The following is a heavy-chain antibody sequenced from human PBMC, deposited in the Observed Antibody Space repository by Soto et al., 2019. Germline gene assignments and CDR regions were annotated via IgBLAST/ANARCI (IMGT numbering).Heavy chain of an antibody. Sequence: QVQLVQSGAEVKKPGASVKVSCRASGYTFTSYDINWVRQATGQGLEWMGWMNPNSGNAGYAQKFQGRVTMTKNTFISTAYRELSSLRAEDTAVYYCASGSRGVPFDPWGQGTLVTVSS. CDR2: MNPNSGNA. D-gene: IGHD3-10*01. CDR1: GYTFTSYD. V-gene: IGHV1-8*01. J-gene: IGHJ5*02. CDR3: ASGSRGVPFDP.